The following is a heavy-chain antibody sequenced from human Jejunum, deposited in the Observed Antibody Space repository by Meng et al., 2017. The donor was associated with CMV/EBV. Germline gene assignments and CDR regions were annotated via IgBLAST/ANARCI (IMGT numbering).Heavy chain of an antibody. Sequence: SGYTFIDYYIFWVRQAPGQGLEWMGWINPNTGGTSYSQKFQGRVTMTRDTSISTAYMEVTRLRSDDTAVYYCARDWGAYTDYFFDYWGQGTLVTVSS. J-gene: IGHJ4*02. V-gene: IGHV1-2*02. D-gene: IGHD3-16*01. CDR1: GYTFIDYY. CDR3: ARDWGAYTDYFFDY. CDR2: INPNTGGT.